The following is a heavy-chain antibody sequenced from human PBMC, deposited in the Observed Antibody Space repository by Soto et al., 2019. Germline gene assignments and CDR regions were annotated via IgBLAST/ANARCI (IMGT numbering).Heavy chain of an antibody. J-gene: IGHJ5*02. D-gene: IGHD1-26*01. Sequence: GGSLRLSCAASGFTFSDYYMSWIRQAPGKGLEWVSYISSSSSYTNYADSVKGRFTTSRDNAKNSLYLQMNSLRAEDTAVYYCARDYVTEGSGSYSNWFDPWGQGTLVTVSS. CDR3: ARDYVTEGSGSYSNWFDP. V-gene: IGHV3-11*05. CDR1: GFTFSDYY. CDR2: ISSSSSYT.